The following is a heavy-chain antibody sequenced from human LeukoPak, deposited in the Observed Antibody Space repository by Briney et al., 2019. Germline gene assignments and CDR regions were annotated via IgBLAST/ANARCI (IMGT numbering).Heavy chain of an antibody. J-gene: IGHJ3*02. Sequence: GGSLRLSCAASGFTFSSSAMTWVRQAPGKGLEWVSGISGSGGSTYYADSVKGRSTISRDNSKNTLYLQMNSLRAEDTAVYYCAKFGLAGSGRYHDAFDIWGQGTMVTVSS. CDR1: GFTFSSSA. CDR2: ISGSGGST. D-gene: IGHD3-10*01. V-gene: IGHV3-23*01. CDR3: AKFGLAGSGRYHDAFDI.